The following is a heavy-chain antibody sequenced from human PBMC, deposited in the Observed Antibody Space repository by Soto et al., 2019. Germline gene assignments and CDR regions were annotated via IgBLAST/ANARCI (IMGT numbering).Heavy chain of an antibody. Sequence: SVKVSCKASGYTFTGYYMHWVRQAPGQGLEWMGWINPNSGGTNYAQKFQGRVTMTRDTSISTAYMELSRLRSDDTAVYYCARDQRYYDIYGMDVWGQGTTVTVSS. CDR2: INPNSGGT. CDR1: GYTFTGYY. D-gene: IGHD3-9*01. CDR3: ARDQRYYDIYGMDV. V-gene: IGHV1-2*02. J-gene: IGHJ6*02.